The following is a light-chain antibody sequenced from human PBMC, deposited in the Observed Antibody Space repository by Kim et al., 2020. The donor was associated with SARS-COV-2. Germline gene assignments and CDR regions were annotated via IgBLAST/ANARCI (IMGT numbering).Light chain of an antibody. CDR1: QSTSGY. CDR3: HRRYSTPPA. Sequence: PSVGDIVTLTSRASQSTSGYLYCYQRRPENAPLFPVSAASSFQSRVPSRVCGTGSGTDFTLTISSPQPVDIATYYCHRRYSTPPAFGAGTKVDI. V-gene: IGKV1-39*01. CDR2: AAS. J-gene: IGKJ3*01.